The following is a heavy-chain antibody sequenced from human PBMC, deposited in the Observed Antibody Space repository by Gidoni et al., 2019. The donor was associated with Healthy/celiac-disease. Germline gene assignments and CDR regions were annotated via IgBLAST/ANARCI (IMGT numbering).Heavy chain of an antibody. V-gene: IGHV3-30-3*01. CDR3: ARDREQLWLLDY. J-gene: IGHJ4*02. CDR1: GFTFSSYA. CDR2: ISYDGSNK. D-gene: IGHD5-18*01. Sequence: QVQLVESGGGVVQPGRSLRLSCAAPGFTFSSYAMHWVRQAPGKGLEWVAVISYDGSNKYYADSVKGRFTISRDNSKNTLYLQMNSLRAEDTAVYYCARDREQLWLLDYWGQGTLVTVSS.